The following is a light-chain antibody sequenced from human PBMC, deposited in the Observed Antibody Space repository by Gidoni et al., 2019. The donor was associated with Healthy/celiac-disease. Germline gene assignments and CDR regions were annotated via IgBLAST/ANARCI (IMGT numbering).Light chain of an antibody. J-gene: IGLJ2*01. V-gene: IGLV3-1*01. CDR1: KLGDKY. CDR3: QAWDSSTVV. CDR2: QDS. Sequence: SYELTQPPSVSVSPGQTASITCSGDKLGDKYACWYQQKTGQSPVLVIYQDSKRPSGIHERFSGSNSGNTATLTISGTQAMDEADYYCQAWDSSTVVFGGGTKLTVL.